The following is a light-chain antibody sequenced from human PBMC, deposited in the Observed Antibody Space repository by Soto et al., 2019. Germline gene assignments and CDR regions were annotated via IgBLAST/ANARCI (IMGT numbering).Light chain of an antibody. Sequence: DIQMTQSPSTLSASVGGRVTITCRASQSISSWLAWYQQKPGKAPKLLIYDASSLESGVPSRFSGSGSGTEFTLTISSLQPDDFATYYCQQYNSYWWTFGQGTKVEIK. CDR3: QQYNSYWWT. V-gene: IGKV1-5*01. CDR1: QSISSW. CDR2: DAS. J-gene: IGKJ1*01.